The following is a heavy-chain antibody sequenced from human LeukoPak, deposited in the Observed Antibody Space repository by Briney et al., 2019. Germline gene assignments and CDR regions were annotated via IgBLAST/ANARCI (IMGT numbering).Heavy chain of an antibody. CDR2: IKHEGSEK. CDR3: ASSVGGFFDY. CDR1: GFTFRIYW. Sequence: PGGPLRLSCAAAGFTFRIYWTSWVRQAPGKGLEWVANIKHEGSEKYYVDSVRGRFTLSRDNAKNSLYLQMESLRAEDTAVYYFASSVGGFFDYWGQGNLVTVSS. J-gene: IGHJ4*02. D-gene: IGHD5/OR15-5a*01. V-gene: IGHV3-7*01.